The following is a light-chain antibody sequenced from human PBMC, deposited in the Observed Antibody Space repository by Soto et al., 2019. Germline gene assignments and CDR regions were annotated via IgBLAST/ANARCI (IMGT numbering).Light chain of an antibody. CDR2: AAS. J-gene: IGKJ4*01. Sequence: DLKMTQSPSSLSASIGDRVTITCRASQRISNYLNWYQVKQGKAPRLLIYAASSLQSGVPSRFSGSGSGTDFTLTISSLQPEDFATYYCQQANSFPLTFGGGTKVDI. CDR3: QQANSFPLT. V-gene: IGKV1-39*01. CDR1: QRISNY.